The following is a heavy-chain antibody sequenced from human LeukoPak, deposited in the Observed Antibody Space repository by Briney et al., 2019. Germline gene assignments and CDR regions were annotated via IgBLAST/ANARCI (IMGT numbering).Heavy chain of an antibody. CDR3: ARDLPYSSSWESIDY. V-gene: IGHV1-18*01. J-gene: IGHJ4*02. Sequence: ASVKVSCKASGYTFTSYDINWVRQAPGQGLEWMGWINPNSGGTNYAQKIQGRVIMTTDTSTSTAYMELRSLRSDDTAVYYCARDLPYSSSWESIDYWGQGTLVTVST. CDR1: GYTFTSYD. D-gene: IGHD6-13*01. CDR2: INPNSGGT.